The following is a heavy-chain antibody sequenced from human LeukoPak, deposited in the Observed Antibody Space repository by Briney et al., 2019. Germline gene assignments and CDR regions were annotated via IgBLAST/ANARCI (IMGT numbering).Heavy chain of an antibody. D-gene: IGHD6-19*01. Sequence: GGSLRLSCAASGFTFISYGMHWVRQAPGKGLEGVAVISYDGSNKYYADSVKGRFTISRDNSKNTLYLQMNSLRAEDTAVYYCAKPADGSGWYVYYFDYWGQGTLVTVSS. CDR1: GFTFISYG. J-gene: IGHJ4*02. CDR3: AKPADGSGWYVYYFDY. CDR2: ISYDGSNK. V-gene: IGHV3-30*18.